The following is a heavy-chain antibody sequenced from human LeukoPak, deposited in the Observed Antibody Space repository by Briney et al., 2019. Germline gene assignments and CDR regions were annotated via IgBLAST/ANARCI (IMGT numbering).Heavy chain of an antibody. CDR2: ISSDDSAI. D-gene: IGHD5-24*01. CDR3: AGDLGSVEMATYYFDY. Sequence: GGSLRLSCAASGFSFSDYYMSWIRQTPGKGLEWISYISSDDSAIDYADTVKGRFTISRDNARKSLYLQMNSLQPEDTAVYYCAGDLGSVEMATYYFDYWGQGTLVTVSS. J-gene: IGHJ4*02. V-gene: IGHV3-11*01. CDR1: GFSFSDYY.